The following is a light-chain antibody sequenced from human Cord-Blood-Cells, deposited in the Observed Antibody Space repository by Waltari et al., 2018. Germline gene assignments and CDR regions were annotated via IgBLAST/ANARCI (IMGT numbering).Light chain of an antibody. CDR3: QQRSNWPPLT. J-gene: IGKJ4*01. Sequence: EIVLTQSPATLSLSPGERATISCRASQSVSSYLAWYQQKHGQAPRLLISDASNRATGIPARFSGSGSGTDFTLTISSLEPEDFAVYYCQQRSNWPPLTFGGGTKVEIK. V-gene: IGKV3-11*01. CDR2: DAS. CDR1: QSVSSY.